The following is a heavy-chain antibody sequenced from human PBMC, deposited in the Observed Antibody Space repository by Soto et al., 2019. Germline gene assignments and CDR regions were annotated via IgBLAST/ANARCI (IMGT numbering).Heavy chain of an antibody. CDR1: GFTFDGFA. Sequence: EVQLVESGGGLVQPGRSLRLSCGASGFTFDGFAMHWVRQAPGKGLEWVSGISWNSVSVAYADSVKGRFTISRDNAKISLYLQMNSLTPEDTALYYCAKDFSDIWDYRRDFDYWGQGTLVTVSS. CDR2: ISWNSVSV. CDR3: AKDFSDIWDYRRDFDY. J-gene: IGHJ4*02. V-gene: IGHV3-9*01. D-gene: IGHD1-7*01.